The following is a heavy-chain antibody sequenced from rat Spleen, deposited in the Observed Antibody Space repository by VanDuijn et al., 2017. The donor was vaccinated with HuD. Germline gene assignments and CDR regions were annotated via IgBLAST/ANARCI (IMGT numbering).Heavy chain of an antibody. CDR3: TREIHYYDGSYYPYWYFDF. J-gene: IGHJ1*01. Sequence: EVQLVESGGGLVQPGRSLQLSCAASGFTFNNYDMAWVRQTPTKGLEWVAPISYDGRNTYYRDSVKGRFTISRDHAKSTLYLQMDSLRSEDTATYYCTREIHYYDGSYYPYWYFDFWGPGTMVTVSS. CDR1: GFTFNNYD. CDR2: ISYDGRNT. D-gene: IGHD1-12*02. V-gene: IGHV5-20*01.